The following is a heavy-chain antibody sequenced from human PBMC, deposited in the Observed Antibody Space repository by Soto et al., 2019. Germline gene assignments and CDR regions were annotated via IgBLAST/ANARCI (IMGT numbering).Heavy chain of an antibody. J-gene: IGHJ3*02. CDR3: ARVWGGAFDI. Sequence: QVQLQESGPGLVKPSETLSLTCTVSGGSISSYYWSWIRQPPGKGLEWIVYIYYSGSTNYNPSLTSRVTISVDTSKNQFSLKLSSMTAADTAVYYCARVWGGAFDIWGQGTMVTVSS. V-gene: IGHV4-59*01. CDR1: GGSISSYY. CDR2: IYYSGST. D-gene: IGHD3-10*01.